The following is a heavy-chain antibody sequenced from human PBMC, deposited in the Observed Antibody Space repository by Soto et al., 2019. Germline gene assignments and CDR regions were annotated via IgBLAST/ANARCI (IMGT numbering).Heavy chain of an antibody. CDR1: GYTFTSFY. J-gene: IGHJ6*02. V-gene: IGHV1-46*04. Sequence: QMQLVQSGAEVKRPGASVRVSCKSSGYTFTSFYIHWVRQAPGQGLEWMGIINPSGGITNFAPRLQGRVTITRDMSTYTHYMDMSSLQSDVTAVYYCASSPAFSSSWYGIPPDPSHGMDVWGQGTTVTVS. CDR2: INPSGGIT. CDR3: ASSPAFSSSWYGIPPDPSHGMDV. D-gene: IGHD6-13*01.